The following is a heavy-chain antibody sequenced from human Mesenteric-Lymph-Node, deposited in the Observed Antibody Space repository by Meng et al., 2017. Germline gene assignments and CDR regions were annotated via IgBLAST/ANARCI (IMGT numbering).Heavy chain of an antibody. CDR2: ISWNSGSI. V-gene: IGHV3-9*01. CDR1: GFTFDDYA. CDR3: AKGHSGGQPHY. Sequence: GGSLRLSCAASGFTFDDYAMHWVRQAPGKGLEWVSGISWNSGSIGYADSVKGRFTISRDNAKNSLYLQMNSLRAEDTALYYCAKGHSGGQPHYWGQGTLVTGAS. J-gene: IGHJ4*02. D-gene: IGHD2-15*01.